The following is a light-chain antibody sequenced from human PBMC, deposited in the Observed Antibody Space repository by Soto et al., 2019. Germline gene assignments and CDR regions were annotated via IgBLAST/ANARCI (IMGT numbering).Light chain of an antibody. Sequence: DIQMTQSPSSLSASVGDRVTITCRASQSISSHLNWYQHKPGKAPKLLIYAASSLQSGVPSRFSGSGSGTEFTLTISSLQPEDSATYYCQHSYGTPFSFGPGTKADI. J-gene: IGKJ3*01. CDR1: QSISSH. CDR2: AAS. CDR3: QHSYGTPFS. V-gene: IGKV1-39*01.